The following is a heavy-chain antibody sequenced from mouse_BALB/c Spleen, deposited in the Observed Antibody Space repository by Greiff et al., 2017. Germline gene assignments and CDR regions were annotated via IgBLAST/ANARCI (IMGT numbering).Heavy chain of an antibody. V-gene: IGHV14-1*02. CDR2: IDPENGNT. Sequence: EVQGVESGAELVRPGALVKLSCKASGFNIKDYYMHWVKQRPEQGLEWIGWIDPENGNTIYDPKFQGKASITADTSSNTAYLQLSSLTSEDTAVYYCARSRDGYYLAWFAYWGQGTLVTVSA. J-gene: IGHJ3*01. CDR3: ARSRDGYYLAWFAY. D-gene: IGHD2-3*01. CDR1: GFNIKDYY.